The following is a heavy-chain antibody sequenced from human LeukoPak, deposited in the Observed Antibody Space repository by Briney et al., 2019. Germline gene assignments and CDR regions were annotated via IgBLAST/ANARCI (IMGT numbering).Heavy chain of an antibody. J-gene: IGHJ4*02. CDR2: ISWNSGSI. Sequence: GRSLRLSCAASGFTFDDYAMHWVRQAPGKGLEWVSGISWNSGSIGYADSVKGRFTISRDNAKNSLYLQMNSLRAEDTALYYCAKDKRRYCSSTSCYIAGDWGQGTLVTVSS. CDR1: GFTFDDYA. D-gene: IGHD2-2*02. CDR3: AKDKRRYCSSTSCYIAGD. V-gene: IGHV3-9*01.